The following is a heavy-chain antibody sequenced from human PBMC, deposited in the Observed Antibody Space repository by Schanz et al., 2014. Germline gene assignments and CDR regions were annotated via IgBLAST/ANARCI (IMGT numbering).Heavy chain of an antibody. Sequence: DVQLLESGGGLVQPGGSLRLSCAASGFTFTNYAMSWVRQAPGKGLEWVSSISSGGGSTYYADSVKGRFTISRDNAKNSVFLQMNSLRAEDTAVYFCAKIERNEDWGQGTLVTVSS. CDR1: GFTFTNYA. D-gene: IGHD1-1*01. V-gene: IGHV3-23*01. CDR3: AKIERNED. CDR2: ISSGGGST. J-gene: IGHJ4*02.